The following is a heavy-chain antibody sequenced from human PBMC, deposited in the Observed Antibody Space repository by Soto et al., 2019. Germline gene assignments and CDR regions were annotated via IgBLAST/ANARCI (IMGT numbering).Heavy chain of an antibody. CDR1: GGTFSSYA. CDR2: IIPIFGTA. D-gene: IGHD5-18*01. CDR3: ARGGYVDTAMGLFDY. V-gene: IGHV1-69*13. J-gene: IGHJ4*02. Sequence: GASVKVSCKASGGTFSSYAISWVRQAPGQGLEWMGGIIPIFGTANYAQKFQGRVTITADESTSTAYMELSSLRSEDTAVYYCARGGYVDTAMGLFDYWGQGTLVTVSS.